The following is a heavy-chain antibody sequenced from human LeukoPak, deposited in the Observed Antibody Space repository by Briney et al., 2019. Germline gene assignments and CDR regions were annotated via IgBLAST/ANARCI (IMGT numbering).Heavy chain of an antibody. D-gene: IGHD2-2*01. V-gene: IGHV1-8*01. J-gene: IGHJ5*02. Sequence: GASVRVSCKTSGYTFTNYDINWVRQATGQGLEWMGWMNPNSDNTGYAQKFQGRVTMTRNTSISTAYMELSSLRSEDTAVYYCARPHCSSTDCHPPEWFDPWGQGTLVTVSS. CDR3: ARPHCSSTDCHPPEWFDP. CDR1: GYTFTNYD. CDR2: MNPNSDNT.